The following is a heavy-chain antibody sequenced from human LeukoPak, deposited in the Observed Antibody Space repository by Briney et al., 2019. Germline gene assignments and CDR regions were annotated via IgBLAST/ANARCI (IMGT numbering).Heavy chain of an antibody. CDR1: GFTFSSYA. CDR3: AKDPRHRDYYDSSGYY. Sequence: GGSLRLSCAASGFTFSSYAMSWVRQAPGEGLEWVSAISGSGGSTYYADSVKGRFTISRDNSKNTLYLQMNSLRAEDTAVYYCAKDPRHRDYYDSSGYYWGQGTLVTVSS. D-gene: IGHD3-22*01. V-gene: IGHV3-23*01. J-gene: IGHJ4*02. CDR2: ISGSGGST.